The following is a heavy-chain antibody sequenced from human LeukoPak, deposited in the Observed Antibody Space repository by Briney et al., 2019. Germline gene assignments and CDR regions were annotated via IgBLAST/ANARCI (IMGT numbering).Heavy chain of an antibody. Sequence: GRSLSLSCAASGFTFSSYWMSWVRQAPGKGLEWVANIKQDGSEKYYVDSVKGRFTISRDNAKNSLYLQMNSLRAEDTAVYYCARTTVTTVGHYYYYYGMDVWGQGTTVTVSS. CDR2: IKQDGSEK. J-gene: IGHJ6*02. CDR1: GFTFSSYW. V-gene: IGHV3-7*03. CDR3: ARTTVTTVGHYYYYYGMDV. D-gene: IGHD4-11*01.